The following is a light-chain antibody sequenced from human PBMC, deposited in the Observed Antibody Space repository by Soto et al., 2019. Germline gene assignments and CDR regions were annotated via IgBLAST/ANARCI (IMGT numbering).Light chain of an antibody. CDR3: QQYDNWPRT. CDR2: DTS. J-gene: IGKJ1*01. V-gene: IGKV3-15*01. Sequence: EIVMTQSPATLSVSTGGRATLSCRASQSVSSNLAWYQQKPGQAPRLLIYDTSTRATGFPARFSGSGSGTEFTLTITSLQSEDFAVYYCQQYDNWPRTFGQGTNVDIK. CDR1: QSVSSN.